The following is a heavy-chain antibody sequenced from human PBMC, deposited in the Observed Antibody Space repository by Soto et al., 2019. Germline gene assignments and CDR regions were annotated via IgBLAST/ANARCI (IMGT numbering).Heavy chain of an antibody. CDR1: GGSMSSGNYY. CDR3: ATMGTPATGLYYFDY. CDR2: ISYSGST. D-gene: IGHD5-18*01. Sequence: PSETLSLTCTVSGGSMSSGNYYWSWIRQPPGKGLEWIGFISYSGSTYYSLSLKSRVTISVDTSKNQFSLNLSLVTAADTAVYYCATMGTPATGLYYFDYWGQGTLVTVSS. V-gene: IGHV4-30-4*01. J-gene: IGHJ4*02.